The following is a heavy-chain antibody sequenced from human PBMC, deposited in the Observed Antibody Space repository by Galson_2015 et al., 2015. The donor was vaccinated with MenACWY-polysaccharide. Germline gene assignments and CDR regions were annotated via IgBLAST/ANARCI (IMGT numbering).Heavy chain of an antibody. J-gene: IGHJ4*02. Sequence: SLRLSCAASGFTFDDYAMHWVRQAPGKGLEWVSGISWNSDIIGYADSVKGRFTISRDSAKNSLYLQMNSLRPEDTALSYCAKGYSYSKSPVDHWGQGTLVTVSS. CDR2: ISWNSDII. V-gene: IGHV3-9*01. CDR1: GFTFDDYA. D-gene: IGHD2-15*01. CDR3: AKGYSYSKSPVDH.